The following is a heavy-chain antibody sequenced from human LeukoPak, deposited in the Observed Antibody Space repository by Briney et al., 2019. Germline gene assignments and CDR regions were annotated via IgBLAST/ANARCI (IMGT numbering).Heavy chain of an antibody. J-gene: IGHJ5*02. Sequence: SETLSLTCAVYGGSFSGYYWSWIRQPPGKGLEWIGEINHGGSTNYNPSLKSRVTISVDTSKNQFSLKLSSVTAADTAVYYCARHTGYSSSWYRRFDPWGQGTLVTVSS. CDR1: GGSFSGYY. V-gene: IGHV4-34*01. D-gene: IGHD6-13*01. CDR2: INHGGST. CDR3: ARHTGYSSSWYRRFDP.